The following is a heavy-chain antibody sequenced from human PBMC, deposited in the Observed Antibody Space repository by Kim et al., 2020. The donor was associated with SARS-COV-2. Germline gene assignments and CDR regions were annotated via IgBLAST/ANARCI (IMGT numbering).Heavy chain of an antibody. Sequence: SETLSLTCTVSGGSISSSSYYWGWIRQPPGKGLEWIGSIYYSGSTYYNPSLKSRVTISVDTSKNQFSLKLSSVTAADTAVYYCARLIIAAAAYYGMDVWG. CDR1: GGSISSSSYY. V-gene: IGHV4-39*01. CDR3: ARLIIAAAAYYGMDV. D-gene: IGHD6-13*01. J-gene: IGHJ6*01. CDR2: IYYSGST.